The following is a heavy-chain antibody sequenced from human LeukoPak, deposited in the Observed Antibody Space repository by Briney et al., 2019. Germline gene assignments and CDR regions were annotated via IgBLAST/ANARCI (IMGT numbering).Heavy chain of an antibody. J-gene: IGHJ4*02. V-gene: IGHV3-9*01. CDR3: ATLGKVLPYFDY. Sequence: GGSLRLSCAASGFTFDDYAMHWVRQAPGKGLEWVSGISWNSGSIGCADSVKGRFTISRDNAKNSLYLQMNSLRAEDTALYYCATLGKVLPYFDYWGQGTLVTVSS. D-gene: IGHD2/OR15-2a*01. CDR1: GFTFDDYA. CDR2: ISWNSGSI.